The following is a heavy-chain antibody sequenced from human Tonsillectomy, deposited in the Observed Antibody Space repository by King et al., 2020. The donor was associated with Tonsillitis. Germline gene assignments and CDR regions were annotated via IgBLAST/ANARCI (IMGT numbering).Heavy chain of an antibody. V-gene: IGHV3-30-3*01. CDR2: ISYDGSNK. Sequence: VQLVESGGGVVQPGRSLRLSCAASGFTFSSFAMHRVRQAPGKGLEWVAFISYDGSNKYYADSVKGRFTFSRDNSKNTLYLQMNSLRAEDTAVYYCARVRKEEWELPDAFDIWGQGTMVTVSS. J-gene: IGHJ3*02. CDR3: ARVRKEEWELPDAFDI. CDR1: GFTFSSFA. D-gene: IGHD1-26*01.